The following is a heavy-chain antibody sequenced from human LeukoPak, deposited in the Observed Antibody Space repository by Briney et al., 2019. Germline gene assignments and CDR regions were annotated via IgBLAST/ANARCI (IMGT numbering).Heavy chain of an antibody. CDR1: GNYW. CDR2: INSDGSWT. Sequence: GGSLRLSCAASGNYWMHWVRQAPGKGLVWVSHINSDGSWTSYADSVKGRFTISKDNAKNMVYLQTNNLRAEDTAVYYCVSFYETYWGRGTLVTVSS. J-gene: IGHJ4*02. V-gene: IGHV3-74*01. D-gene: IGHD2/OR15-2a*01. CDR3: VSFYETY.